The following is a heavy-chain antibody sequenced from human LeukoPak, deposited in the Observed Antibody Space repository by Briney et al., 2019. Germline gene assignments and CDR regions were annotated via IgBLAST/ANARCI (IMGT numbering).Heavy chain of an antibody. CDR1: GFTFSSYS. CDR3: ARPELPGWSVLFDF. Sequence: GGSLRLSCAASGFTFSSYSMNWVRQAPGKGLEWVSSISSSSSYIYYADSVKGRFTISRDNAKNSLDLQITGLRAEDTAVYYCARPELPGWSVLFDFWGQGTLVTVSS. V-gene: IGHV3-21*01. D-gene: IGHD2-15*01. J-gene: IGHJ4*02. CDR2: ISSSSSYI.